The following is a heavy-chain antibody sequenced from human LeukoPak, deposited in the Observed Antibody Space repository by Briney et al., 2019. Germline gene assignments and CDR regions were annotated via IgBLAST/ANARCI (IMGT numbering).Heavy chain of an antibody. D-gene: IGHD6-19*01. CDR2: IIPIFGTA. CDR1: GGTFTSYA. CDR3: ARGQWLVRSYYYYGMDV. Sequence: SVKVSCKASGGTFTSYASSWVRQAPGQVLEWMGGIIPIFGTANYAQKFQGSVTITADESTSTAYMELSSLRSEDTAVYYCARGQWLVRSYYYYGMDVWGQGTTVTVSS. J-gene: IGHJ6*02. V-gene: IGHV1-69*13.